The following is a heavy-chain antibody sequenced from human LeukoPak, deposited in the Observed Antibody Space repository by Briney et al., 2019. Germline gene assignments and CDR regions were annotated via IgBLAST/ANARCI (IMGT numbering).Heavy chain of an antibody. Sequence: GGSLRLSCAASGFTFSSYAMSWVRQAPGKGLEWVSAISGSGGSTYYADSVKGRFTISRDNSKNTLYLQMNSLRAEDTAVYYCAKFEYYYDSSGYQKVFDYWGQGTLVTVSS. CDR2: ISGSGGST. J-gene: IGHJ4*02. CDR3: AKFEYYYDSSGYQKVFDY. D-gene: IGHD3-22*01. CDR1: GFTFSSYA. V-gene: IGHV3-23*01.